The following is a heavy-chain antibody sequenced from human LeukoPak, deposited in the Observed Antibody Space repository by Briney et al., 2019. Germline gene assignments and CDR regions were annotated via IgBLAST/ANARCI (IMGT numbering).Heavy chain of an antibody. V-gene: IGHV3-30*02. Sequence: PGGSLRLSCAASGFAFSSYFMSWVRQAPGKGLEWVAYLAYDASLVDYTNSVKGRFTISRDNSKNTLFLQMNSLRPEDTAVYYCAKKGGSWNYFDSWGQGTLVTVSS. CDR3: AKKGGSWNYFDS. J-gene: IGHJ4*02. CDR1: GFAFSSYF. D-gene: IGHD6-13*01. CDR2: LAYDASLV.